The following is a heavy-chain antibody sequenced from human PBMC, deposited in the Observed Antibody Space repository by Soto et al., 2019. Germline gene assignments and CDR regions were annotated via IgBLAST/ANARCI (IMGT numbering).Heavy chain of an antibody. V-gene: IGHV4-31*03. Sequence: QVQLQESGPGLVKPSQTLSLTCTVSGGSISSGNYYWSWIRQHPGKGLGWIGYIYYSGSTSYNPSLKSRVTISVDTSKNHFSLKLSSVTAADTAVYYCARVFSDSSSFFDPWGQGTLVTVSS. J-gene: IGHJ5*02. D-gene: IGHD6-13*01. CDR2: IYYSGST. CDR1: GGSISSGNYY. CDR3: ARVFSDSSSFFDP.